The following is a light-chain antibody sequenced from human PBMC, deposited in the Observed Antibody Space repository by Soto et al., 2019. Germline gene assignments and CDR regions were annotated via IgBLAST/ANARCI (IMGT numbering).Light chain of an antibody. V-gene: IGKV4-1*01. Sequence: DILMTQSPDSLAVSLGETAAINCKSTQSLFFTSNKKNYLAWYRQKPGQPPKLIISWASSRESGVPDRFSGGGSGTDFTLTINSLQAEDVAVYYCQQYYGTPTFGQGTKVDIK. CDR1: QSLFFTSNKKNY. J-gene: IGKJ1*01. CDR2: WAS. CDR3: QQYYGTPT.